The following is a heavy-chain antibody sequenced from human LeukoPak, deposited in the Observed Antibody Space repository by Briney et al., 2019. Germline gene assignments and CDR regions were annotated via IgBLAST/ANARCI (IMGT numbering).Heavy chain of an antibody. D-gene: IGHD5-12*01. Sequence: PGGSLRLSCAASGCTFSSYGMHWVRQAPGKGLEWVAFIRYDGSNKCYADSVKGRFTISRDNSKNTLYLQMKSLRAEDTAVYYCAKGGGYEAQYYYYYLDVWGKGTTVTISS. CDR1: GCTFSSYG. J-gene: IGHJ6*03. CDR2: IRYDGSNK. CDR3: AKGGGYEAQYYYYYLDV. V-gene: IGHV3-30*02.